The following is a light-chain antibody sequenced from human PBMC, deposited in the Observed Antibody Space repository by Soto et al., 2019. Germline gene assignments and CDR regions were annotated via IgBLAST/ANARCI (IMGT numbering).Light chain of an antibody. CDR1: SSDVGGYNY. J-gene: IGLJ2*01. V-gene: IGLV2-8*01. CDR3: SSYAGSNNFVV. CDR2: EVS. Sequence: QSALTQPPSASGSPGQSVTISCTGTSSDVGGYNYVSWYQQHPGKAPKLMIYEVSKRPSGVPDRFSGSKSGNTASLTVSGLPAEDEADYYCSSYAGSNNFVVFGGGTKATVL.